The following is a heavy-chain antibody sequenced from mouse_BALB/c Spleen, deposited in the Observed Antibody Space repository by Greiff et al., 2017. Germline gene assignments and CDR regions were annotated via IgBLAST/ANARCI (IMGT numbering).Heavy chain of an antibody. V-gene: IGHV1S41*01. CDR1: GYTFTSYW. CDR3: ARDGYCVNFDV. CDR2: IAPGSGST. D-gene: IGHD2-3*01. J-gene: IGHJ1*01. Sequence: ELVKPGASVKLSCKASGYTFTSYWINWIKQRPGQGLEWIGRIAPGSGSTYYNEKFKGKATLTVDTSSSTAYIQLSSLSSEDSAVYFCARDGYCVNFDVWGAGTTVTVSS.